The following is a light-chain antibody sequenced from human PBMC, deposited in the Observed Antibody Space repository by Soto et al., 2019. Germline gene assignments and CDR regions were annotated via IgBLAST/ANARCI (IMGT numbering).Light chain of an antibody. V-gene: IGKV1-6*01. CDR3: QQYNTYST. Sequence: AIQMTQSPSSLSASVGDRVTITCRASQGIRNDLGWYQQKPGKAPKFLIYGASSLQSGVPARFSGSGSGTEFTLTISSLQPDDFATYYCQQYNTYSTFGQGTRLEIK. CDR2: GAS. CDR1: QGIRND. J-gene: IGKJ5*01.